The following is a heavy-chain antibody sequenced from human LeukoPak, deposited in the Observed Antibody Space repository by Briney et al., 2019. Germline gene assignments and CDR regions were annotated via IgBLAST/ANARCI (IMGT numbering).Heavy chain of an antibody. CDR2: IYYSGST. CDR3: ARTFLGDWYFDL. J-gene: IGHJ2*01. D-gene: IGHD1-26*01. CDR1: GGSISSYY. V-gene: IGHV4-59*01. Sequence: SETLSLTCTVSGGSISSYYWSWIRQPPGKGLEWIGCIYYSGSTNYSPSLKSRVTVSVDTSKDQFSLKLSSLTAADTAVYYCARTFLGDWYFDLWGRGTLVTVSS.